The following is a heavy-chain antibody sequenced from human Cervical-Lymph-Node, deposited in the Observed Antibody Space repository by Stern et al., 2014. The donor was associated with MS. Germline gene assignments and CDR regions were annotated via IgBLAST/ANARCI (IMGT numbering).Heavy chain of an antibody. CDR3: ARHGDTSFVY. Sequence: QVQLQESGPGLVQPSETLSLTCTVSGGSISNYYWRWIRQPPGKGLEWIGYIYYIGTTNYNPSLKSRVTISVDTSKNQFSLRLSSVSVADTAVYYCARHGDTSFVYWGQGTLVTISS. CDR1: GGSISNYY. V-gene: IGHV4-59*08. CDR2: IYYIGTT. D-gene: IGHD2-21*02. J-gene: IGHJ4*02.